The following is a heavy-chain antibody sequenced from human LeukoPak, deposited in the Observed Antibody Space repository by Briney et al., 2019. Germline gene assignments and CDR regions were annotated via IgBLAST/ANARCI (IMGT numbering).Heavy chain of an antibody. CDR2: IRVYNGNT. CDR3: ARDLKMSYSSGRYSWGTGSSNDY. D-gene: IGHD6-19*01. V-gene: IGHV1-18*01. J-gene: IGHJ4*02. CDR1: GYTFTTYG. Sequence: ASVKVSCKASGYTFTTYGISWVRQAPGQGLEWMGWIRVYNGNTNYAQKLQGRVTMTTDTSTSTAYMELRSLRSDDTAVYYCARDLKMSYSSGRYSWGTGSSNDYWGQGTLVTVSS.